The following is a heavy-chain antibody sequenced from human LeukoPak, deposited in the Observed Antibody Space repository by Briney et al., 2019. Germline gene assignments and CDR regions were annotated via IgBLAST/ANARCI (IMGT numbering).Heavy chain of an antibody. Sequence: GESLKISCKASGYNFTTYWIAWVRQMPGKGLECMGIIYPDDSDTRYSPTFQGQVSISADKSTSAAYLQWSSLKAPDTAMYYCARRPGGAAGLFFDYWGQGALITVSS. CDR1: GYNFTTYW. CDR2: IYPDDSDT. V-gene: IGHV5-51*01. J-gene: IGHJ4*02. CDR3: ARRPGGAAGLFFDY. D-gene: IGHD6-19*01.